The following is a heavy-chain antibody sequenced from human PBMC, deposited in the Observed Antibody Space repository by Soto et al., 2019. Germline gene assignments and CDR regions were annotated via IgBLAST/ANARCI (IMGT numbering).Heavy chain of an antibody. J-gene: IGHJ6*02. D-gene: IGHD6-6*01. CDR3: ARDREYSSSSSYYYGMDV. V-gene: IGHV6-1*01. CDR2: TYYRSKWYN. CDR1: GYSVSSNSAA. Sequence: SHTRSLPCAISGYSVSSNSAAWNLIRQSPSRGLEWLGRTYYRSKWYNDYAVSVKSRITINPDTSKNQFSLQLNSVTPEDTAVYYCARDREYSSSSSYYYGMDVWGQGTTVTVSS.